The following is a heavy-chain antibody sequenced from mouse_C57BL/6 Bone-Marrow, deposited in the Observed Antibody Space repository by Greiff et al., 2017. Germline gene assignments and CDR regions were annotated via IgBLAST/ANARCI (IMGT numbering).Heavy chain of an antibody. CDR1: GFTFPSSW. Sequence: QVQLQQPVAELVKPGASVKLSCKASGFTFPSSWMHWVKQRPGRGLEWIGRIDPTRGGTKYNEKFKSKATLTVDKPSSTAYMQLSSLTSEDSAVYYCARYYDFDYWGQGTTLTVSS. V-gene: IGHV1-72*01. D-gene: IGHD1-1*02. CDR3: ARYYDFDY. CDR2: IDPTRGGT. J-gene: IGHJ2*01.